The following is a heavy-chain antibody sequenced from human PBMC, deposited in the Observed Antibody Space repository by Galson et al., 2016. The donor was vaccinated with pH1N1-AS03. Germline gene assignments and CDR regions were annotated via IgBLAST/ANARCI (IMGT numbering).Heavy chain of an antibody. Sequence: SLRLSCAASGFAFNKLWMHWVRQAPGKGLEWVSQIDTDGTSATYADSVKGRFTTSSDNAKNTLYLQMNRLRDEDTAVYYCASDGVFDHKSAFDFWGQGTMVTVSS. CDR2: IDTDGTSA. V-gene: IGHV3-74*03. D-gene: IGHD3-9*01. CDR3: ASDGVFDHKSAFDF. J-gene: IGHJ3*01. CDR1: GFAFNKLW.